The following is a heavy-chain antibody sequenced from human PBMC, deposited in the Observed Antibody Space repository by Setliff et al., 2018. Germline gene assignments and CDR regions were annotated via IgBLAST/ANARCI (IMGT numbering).Heavy chain of an antibody. CDR3: ARDLYSSGWYGIDDYYYYGMDA. D-gene: IGHD6-19*01. Sequence: ASVKVSCKASGYTFTSYGISWVRQAPGQGLEWMGWISAYNGNTNYAQKLQGRVTMTTDTSTGTAYMELRSLRSDDTAVYYCARDLYSSGWYGIDDYYYYGMDAWGQGTTVTV. CDR2: ISAYNGNT. V-gene: IGHV1-18*01. CDR1: GYTFTSYG. J-gene: IGHJ6*02.